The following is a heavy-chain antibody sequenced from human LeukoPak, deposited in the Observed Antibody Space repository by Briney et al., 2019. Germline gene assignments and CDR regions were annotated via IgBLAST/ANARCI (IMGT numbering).Heavy chain of an antibody. J-gene: IGHJ3*02. CDR1: GGTFSSYA. V-gene: IGHV1-69*04. Sequence: SSVKVSCKASGGTFSSYAISWVRQAPGQGLAWMARSIRILGIANYAQKFQGRLTITADKSTSTAYKELSSLRSEDTAVYYGVSSGATTAAGPYGAFDIWGQGTMVTVSS. CDR2: SIRILGIA. CDR3: VSSGATTAAGPYGAFDI. D-gene: IGHD6-13*01.